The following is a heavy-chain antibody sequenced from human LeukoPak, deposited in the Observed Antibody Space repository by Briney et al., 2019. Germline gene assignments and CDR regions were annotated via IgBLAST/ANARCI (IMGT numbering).Heavy chain of an antibody. D-gene: IGHD2-2*01. V-gene: IGHV4-39*07. Sequence: SETLSLTCTVSGGSISSTTYYWGWIRQPPGKGLEWIGNIYYRGSTYYNPSLKSRVTISVDTSKNQFSLKLSSVTAADTAVYYCARDRYCSSTSCPFDYWGQGTLVTVSS. CDR1: GGSISSTTYY. CDR3: ARDRYCSSTSCPFDY. CDR2: IYYRGST. J-gene: IGHJ4*02.